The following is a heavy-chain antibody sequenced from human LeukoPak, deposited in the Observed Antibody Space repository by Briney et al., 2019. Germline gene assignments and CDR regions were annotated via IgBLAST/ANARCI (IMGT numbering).Heavy chain of an antibody. D-gene: IGHD4-17*01. Sequence: GASVKVSCKTSGYTFTTSGISWVRQAPGQGLEWMGWVSAYNGNTNYAQKLQGRVTMTTDTSTSTAYMELRSLRSDDTAVYYCARDPQVYGDFDNWFDPWGQGTLVTVSS. CDR1: GYTFTTSG. CDR2: VSAYNGNT. V-gene: IGHV1-18*01. CDR3: ARDPQVYGDFDNWFDP. J-gene: IGHJ5*02.